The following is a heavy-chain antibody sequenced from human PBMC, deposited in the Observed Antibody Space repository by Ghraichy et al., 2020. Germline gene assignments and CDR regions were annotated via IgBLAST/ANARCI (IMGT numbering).Heavy chain of an antibody. J-gene: IGHJ4*02. CDR1: GFAYNSYW. Sequence: LSLTCAASGFAYNSYWMNWVRQAPGKGLEWVAYIKYDGSAEYYVDSVKGRFAISRDNAKSSLFLQLNSLRAEDTAVYYCARGWGRFDYWGQGTLVTVSS. D-gene: IGHD2-21*02. CDR3: ARGWGRFDY. V-gene: IGHV3-7*01. CDR2: IKYDGSAE.